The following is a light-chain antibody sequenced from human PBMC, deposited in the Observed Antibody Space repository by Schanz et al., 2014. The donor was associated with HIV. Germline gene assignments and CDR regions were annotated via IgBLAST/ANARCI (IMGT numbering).Light chain of an antibody. CDR2: AAS. CDR1: QGFTRW. CDR3: QHYSSYSHT. V-gene: IGKV1D-16*01. Sequence: DIQMTQSPSSVSASVGDRVTISCRASQGFTRWLAWYQQKPGEAPKLLIYAASSLQSGVPSRFSGSGSGTEFTLTISSLQPDDFATYYCQHYSSYSHTFGQGTRLDIK. J-gene: IGKJ2*01.